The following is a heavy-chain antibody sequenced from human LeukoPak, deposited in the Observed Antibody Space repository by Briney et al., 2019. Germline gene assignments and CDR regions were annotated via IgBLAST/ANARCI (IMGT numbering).Heavy chain of an antibody. CDR2: VHTSGIT. D-gene: IGHD3-9*01. V-gene: IGHV4-4*07. Sequence: TSETLSLTCTVSGGFINSYYWSWIRQPAGKGLEWIGRVHTSGITNYHPSLKSRITMSVDTSKNQFSLKLTSVTAADTAVYYCARHNGFDRGYYYYMDVWGKGTTVTVAS. J-gene: IGHJ6*03. CDR1: GGFINSYY. CDR3: ARHNGFDRGYYYYMDV.